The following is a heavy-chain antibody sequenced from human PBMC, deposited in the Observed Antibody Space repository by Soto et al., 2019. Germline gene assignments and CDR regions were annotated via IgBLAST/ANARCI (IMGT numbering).Heavy chain of an antibody. CDR3: ARGGESITMVRGYWFDP. Sequence: SETLSLTCAVYGGSFSGYYWSWIRQPPGKGLEWIGEINHSGSTNYNPSLKSRVTISVDTSKNQFSLKLSSVTAADTAVYYCARGGESITMVRGYWFDPWGQGTLVTVSS. CDR1: GGSFSGYY. CDR2: INHSGST. D-gene: IGHD3-10*01. J-gene: IGHJ5*02. V-gene: IGHV4-34*01.